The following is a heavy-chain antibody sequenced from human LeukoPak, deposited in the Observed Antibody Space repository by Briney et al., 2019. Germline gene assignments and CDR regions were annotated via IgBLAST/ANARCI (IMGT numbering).Heavy chain of an antibody. CDR2: IVVGSGNT. CDR1: GFTFTSSA. J-gene: IGHJ6*02. D-gene: IGHD1-7*01. V-gene: IGHV1-58*02. CDR3: AAAVKGTANYYHGMDV. Sequence: ASVKVSCKASGFTFTSSAMQWVRQARGQRLEWIGWIVVGSGNTNYAQKFQERVTITRDMSTSTAYMELSSLRSEDTAVYYCAAAVKGTANYYHGMDVWGQGTTVTVSS.